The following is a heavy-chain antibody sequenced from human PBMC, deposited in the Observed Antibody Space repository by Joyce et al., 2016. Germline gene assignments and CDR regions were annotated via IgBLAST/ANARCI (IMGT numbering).Heavy chain of an antibody. V-gene: IGHV1-69*01. CDR2: IIPIFVTA. CDR1: GGSFSTYS. CDR3: ARRSAVTTKMYFDY. J-gene: IGHJ4*02. Sequence: QVQLVQSGAAVKKPGSSVKVSCKASGGSFSTYSINWVRQGPGQGLEWMGGIIPIFVTANYAQKCKGRVTITADESTSTAYMEVSSLSSDDTAVYYCARRSAVTTKMYFDYWGQGTLVTVSS. D-gene: IGHD4-17*01.